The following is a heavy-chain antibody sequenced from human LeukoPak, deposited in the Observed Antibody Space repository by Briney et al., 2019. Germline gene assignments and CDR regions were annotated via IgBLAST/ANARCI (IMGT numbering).Heavy chain of an antibody. CDR2: ISDSSNYI. V-gene: IGHV3-21*06. J-gene: IGHJ3*02. D-gene: IGHD1-14*01. CDR3: ARTTWNHGAFDI. Sequence: PGGSLRLSCAASGFTVSSNYMNWVRQAPGKGLEWVSSISDSSNYIYYTDSVKGRFTISRDNAKNSLYLQINSLRAEDTAVYYCARTTWNHGAFDIWGQGTMVTVSS. CDR1: GFTVSSNY.